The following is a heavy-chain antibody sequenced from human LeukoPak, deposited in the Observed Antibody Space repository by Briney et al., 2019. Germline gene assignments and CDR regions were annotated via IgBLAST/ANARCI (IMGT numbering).Heavy chain of an antibody. CDR2: IKQDGSEK. CDR3: ARTISTGIAVAAKGY. J-gene: IGHJ4*02. Sequence: QPGGSLRLSCAASGFTFSSYWMSWVRQAPGKGLEWVANIKQDGSEKYYVDSVKGRFTISRDNAKNSLYLQMNSLRAEDTAVYYCARTISTGIAVAAKGYWGQGTLVTVSS. D-gene: IGHD6-19*01. CDR1: GFTFSSYW. V-gene: IGHV3-7*01.